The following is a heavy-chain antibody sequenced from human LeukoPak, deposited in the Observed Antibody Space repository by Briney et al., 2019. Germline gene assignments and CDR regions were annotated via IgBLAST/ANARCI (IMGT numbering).Heavy chain of an antibody. Sequence: PGGSLKLSCAASGFTFSNYSMNWVRQAPGKGLEWVSYISSSSTSIYYADSVKGRFTISRDNANTSLYLQMNSLREEDTAVYYCARGPYHYTSGSHFHPFDYWGQGTLVAVSS. D-gene: IGHD3-10*01. J-gene: IGHJ4*02. CDR1: GFTFSNYS. V-gene: IGHV3-48*02. CDR2: ISSSSTSI. CDR3: ARGPYHYTSGSHFHPFDY.